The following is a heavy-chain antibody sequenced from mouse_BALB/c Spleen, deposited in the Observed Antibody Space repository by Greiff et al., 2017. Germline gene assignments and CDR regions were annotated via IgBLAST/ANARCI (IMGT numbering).Heavy chain of an antibody. CDR3: ARDYGSSPMDY. V-gene: IGHV14-3*02. Sequence: EVQLQESGAELVKPGASVKLSCTASGFNIKDTYMHWVKQRPEQGLEWIGRIDPANGNTKYDPKFQGKATITADTSSNTAYLQLSSLTSEDTAVYYCARDYGSSPMDYWGQGTSVTVSS. D-gene: IGHD1-1*01. CDR2: IDPANGNT. J-gene: IGHJ4*01. CDR1: GFNIKDTY.